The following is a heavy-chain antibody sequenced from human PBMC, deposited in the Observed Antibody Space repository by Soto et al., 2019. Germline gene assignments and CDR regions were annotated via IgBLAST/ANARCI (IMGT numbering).Heavy chain of an antibody. CDR3: ARTGAIAAAGPPKWYNWFDP. V-gene: IGHV1-3*01. CDR1: GYTFTSYA. Sequence: ASLKVSCKGSGYTFTSYAMHCVRQAPGQRLEWMGWINAGNGNTKYSQKFQGRVTITRDTSASTAYMELISLRSEDTAVYYCARTGAIAAAGPPKWYNWFDPWGQGTLVTFS. J-gene: IGHJ5*02. D-gene: IGHD6-13*01. CDR2: INAGNGNT.